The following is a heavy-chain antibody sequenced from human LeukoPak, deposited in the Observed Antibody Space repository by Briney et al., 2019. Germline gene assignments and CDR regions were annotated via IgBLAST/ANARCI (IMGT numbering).Heavy chain of an antibody. D-gene: IGHD1-26*01. CDR1: GFTFSSNY. CDR3: ASYMGKIRFDP. J-gene: IGHJ5*02. V-gene: IGHV4-31*02. CDR2: IYYSGST. Sequence: LRLSCAASGFTFSSNYMTWVRQHPGKGLEWIGYIYYSGSTYYNPSLKSRVTISVDTSKNQFSLKLSSVTAADTAVYYCASYMGKIRFDPWGQGSLVTVSS.